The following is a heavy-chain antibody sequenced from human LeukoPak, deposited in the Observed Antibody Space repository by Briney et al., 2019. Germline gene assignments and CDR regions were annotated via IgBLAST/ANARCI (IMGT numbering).Heavy chain of an antibody. CDR3: ASGYSSSLRSHYYYYMDV. V-gene: IGHV3-11*04. D-gene: IGHD6-6*01. CDR2: ISSSGSTI. Sequence: XCAXSGFTFSDYYMSWIRQAPGKGVEWVSYISSSGSTIYYADSVKGRFTISRDNAKNSLYLQMNSLRAEDTAVYYCASGYSSSLRSHYYYYMDVWGKGTTVTVSS. CDR1: GFTFSDYY. J-gene: IGHJ6*03.